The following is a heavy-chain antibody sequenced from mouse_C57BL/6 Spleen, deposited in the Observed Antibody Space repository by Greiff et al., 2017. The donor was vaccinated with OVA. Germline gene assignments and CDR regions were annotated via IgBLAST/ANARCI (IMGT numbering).Heavy chain of an antibody. CDR2: INYDGSST. V-gene: IGHV5-16*01. CDR3: ARDGADYAMDY. J-gene: IGHJ4*01. CDR1: GFTFSDYY. Sequence: EVQLVESEGGLVQPGSSMKLSCTASGFTFSDYYMAWVRQVPEKGLEWVANINYDGSSTYYLDSLKSRFIISRDNAKNILYLQRSSLKSEDTATYYCARDGADYAMDYWGQGTSVTVSS. D-gene: IGHD6-1*01.